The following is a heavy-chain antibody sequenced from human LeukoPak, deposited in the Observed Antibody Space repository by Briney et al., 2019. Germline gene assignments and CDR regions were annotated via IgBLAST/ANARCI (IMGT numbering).Heavy chain of an antibody. CDR1: GGSFSGYY. CDR2: IYYSCNT. V-gene: IGHV4-34*01. J-gene: IGHJ5*02. Sequence: SETLSLTCAVYGGSFSGYYWGWIRQPPGKGLEWIGSIYYSCNTYYNPSLKSRVTMSVDTSKNQFSLKLSSVTAADTAVYYCARAASGGYYTNWFDPWGQGTLVTVSS. CDR3: ARAASGGYYTNWFDP. D-gene: IGHD3-22*01.